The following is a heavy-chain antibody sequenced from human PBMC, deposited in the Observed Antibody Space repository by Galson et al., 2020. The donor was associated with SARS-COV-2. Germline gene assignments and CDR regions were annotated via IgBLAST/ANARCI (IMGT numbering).Heavy chain of an antibody. Sequence: SETLSPTCNVSGGSIRSSNYNWAWIRQPPGKGLEWIGSVYYSGSTYYNPSLKSRVTISVDTSTNQFSLRLRSMTAADTAGYYCARVCGSIYCYYMGVWGKGTTVTISS. J-gene: IGHJ6*03. CDR3: ARVCGSIYCYYMGV. V-gene: IGHV4-39*01. CDR1: GGSIRSSNYN. D-gene: IGHD5-18*01. CDR2: VYYSGST.